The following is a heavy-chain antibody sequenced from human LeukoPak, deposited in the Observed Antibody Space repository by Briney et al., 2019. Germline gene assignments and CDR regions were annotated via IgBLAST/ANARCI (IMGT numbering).Heavy chain of an antibody. Sequence: GGSLRLSCAASGFTFSDYYMSWIRQAPGKGLEWVSYISSSSSYTNYADSVKGRFTISRDNAKNSLYLQMNSLRAEDTAVYYCAKVASRGEIDYWGQGTLVTVSS. CDR2: ISSSSSYT. D-gene: IGHD3-10*01. V-gene: IGHV3-11*05. CDR1: GFTFSDYY. J-gene: IGHJ4*02. CDR3: AKVASRGEIDY.